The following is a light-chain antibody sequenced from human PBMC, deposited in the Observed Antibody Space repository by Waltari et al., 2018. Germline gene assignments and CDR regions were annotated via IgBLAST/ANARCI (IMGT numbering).Light chain of an antibody. Sequence: QPALTTPASVSGSPGPSNTISCSGTSSDAGGFNYVSCSPTHTGKAPKLVIYDVSSRPSGVSHRYSGSKSGNTASLTIFGLQGEDEADYYCSSYTSSGTSSNTRVFGTGTTVTVL. V-gene: IGLV2-14*03. J-gene: IGLJ1*01. CDR2: DVS. CDR1: SSDAGGFNY. CDR3: SSYTSSGTSSNTRV.